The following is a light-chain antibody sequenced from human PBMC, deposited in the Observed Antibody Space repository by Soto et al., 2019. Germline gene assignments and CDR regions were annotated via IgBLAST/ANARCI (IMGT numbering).Light chain of an antibody. V-gene: IGLV2-8*01. CDR3: GSYAANNHLV. Sequence: QSALIQPPSASGSPGQSVTISCTGTSSDVGGYNYVSWFQQHPGEAPKLMIYEVNKRPSGVPDRFSGAKSGNTASLTVSGLQAEDEADYYCGSYAANNHLVFGGGTQLTVL. CDR2: EVN. J-gene: IGLJ3*02. CDR1: SSDVGGYNY.